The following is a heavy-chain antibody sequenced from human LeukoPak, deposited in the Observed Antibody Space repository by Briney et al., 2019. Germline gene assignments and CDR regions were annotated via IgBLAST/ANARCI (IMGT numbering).Heavy chain of an antibody. CDR1: GYTFTSYG. CDR3: ARVRSSWYSGPFDY. J-gene: IGHJ4*02. Sequence: ASVKVSCKASGYTFTSYGISWVRQAPGQGLEWMGWISAYNGNTNHAQKLQGRVTMTTDTSTSTAYMELRSLRSDDTAVYYCARVRSSWYSGPFDYWGQGTLVTVSS. D-gene: IGHD6-13*01. V-gene: IGHV1-18*01. CDR2: ISAYNGNT.